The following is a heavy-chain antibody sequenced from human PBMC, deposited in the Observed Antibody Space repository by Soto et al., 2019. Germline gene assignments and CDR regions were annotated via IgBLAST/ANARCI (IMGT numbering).Heavy chain of an antibody. CDR3: ASRITMVRGVHPIHLGAFDI. CDR1: GYTFTSYG. V-gene: IGHV1-18*01. CDR2: ISAYNGNT. J-gene: IGHJ3*02. Sequence: GASVKVSCKASGYTFTSYGISWVRQAPGQGLEWMGWISAYNGNTNYAQRLQGRVTMTTDTSTSTAYMELRSLRSDDTAVYYCASRITMVRGVHPIHLGAFDIWGQGTMVTVSS. D-gene: IGHD3-10*01.